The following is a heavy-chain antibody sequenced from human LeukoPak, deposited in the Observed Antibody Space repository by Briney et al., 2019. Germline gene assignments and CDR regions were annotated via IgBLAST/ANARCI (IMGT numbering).Heavy chain of an antibody. CDR1: GYSFSSSW. Sequence: GESLKISCKGFGYSFSSSWISWVRQMPGKSLEWMGRIDPSDSYTNYSPSFQGHVTISDDKSISTAYLQWSSLKASDTAMYYCARHRGGDYGLDAFDIWGQGTMVTVSS. CDR2: IDPSDSYT. D-gene: IGHD4-17*01. V-gene: IGHV5-10-1*01. J-gene: IGHJ3*02. CDR3: ARHRGGDYGLDAFDI.